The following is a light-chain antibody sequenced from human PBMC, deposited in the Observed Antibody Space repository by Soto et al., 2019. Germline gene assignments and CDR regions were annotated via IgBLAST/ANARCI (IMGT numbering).Light chain of an antibody. CDR3: SSYTSSSTLV. J-gene: IGLJ1*01. CDR1: SSDVGGYNY. V-gene: IGLV2-14*01. CDR2: DVS. Sequence: QSVLTQPASLSGSPGHSITISCTGTSSDVGGYNYVSWYQQHPGKAPKLMIYDVSNRPSGVSNRFSGSKSGNTASLTISGLQAEDEADYYCSSYTSSSTLVFGTGTKVTVL.